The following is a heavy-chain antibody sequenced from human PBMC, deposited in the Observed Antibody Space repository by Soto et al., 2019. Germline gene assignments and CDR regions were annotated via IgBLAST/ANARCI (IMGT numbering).Heavy chain of an antibody. CDR2: NYHSGTT. D-gene: IGHD5-12*01. CDR1: GVTISTYY. Sequence: SETLSLTCAVSGVTISTYYWSWIRQPPGKGLEWIGYNYHSGTTNYNPSLKSRVTISVDTSKNQFSLRLTSVTAADTAIYYCVSEPYIGYGHAIDHWAQGTLVTVSS. J-gene: IGHJ4*02. V-gene: IGHV4-59*01. CDR3: VSEPYIGYGHAIDH.